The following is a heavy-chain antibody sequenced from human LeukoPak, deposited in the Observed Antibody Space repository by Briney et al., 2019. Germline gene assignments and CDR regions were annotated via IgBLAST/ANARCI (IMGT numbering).Heavy chain of an antibody. CDR1: GDSISNYY. CDR2: MFYRGGTNFNPSL. D-gene: IGHD6-13*01. J-gene: IGHJ1*01. Sequence: SETLSLTCTVSGDSISNYYWTWIRQPPGKGLQWIGYMFYRGGTNFNPSLNYNPSLKSRVTISADTSKNQVSLKLSSVTAADTAVYYCATRSSSWFSEYLQHWGQGTLVTVSS. V-gene: IGHV4-59*08. CDR3: ATRSSSWFSEYLQH.